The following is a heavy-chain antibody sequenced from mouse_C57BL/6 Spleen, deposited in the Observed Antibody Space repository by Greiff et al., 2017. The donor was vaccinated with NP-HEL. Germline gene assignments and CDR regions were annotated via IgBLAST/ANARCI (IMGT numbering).Heavy chain of an antibody. CDR2: ISDGGSYT. Sequence: DVMLVESGGGLVKPGGSLKLSCAASGFTFSSYAMSWVRQTPEKRLEWVATISDGGSYTYYPDNVKGRFTISRDNAKNNLYLQMSHLKSEDTAMYYCARGGYYAMDYWGQGTSVTVSS. CDR1: GFTFSSYA. V-gene: IGHV5-4*03. CDR3: ARGGYYAMDY. J-gene: IGHJ4*01.